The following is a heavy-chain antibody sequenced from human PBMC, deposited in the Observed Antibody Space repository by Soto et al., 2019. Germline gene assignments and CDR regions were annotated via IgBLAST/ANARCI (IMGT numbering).Heavy chain of an antibody. J-gene: IGHJ6*02. D-gene: IGHD3-3*01. CDR1: GGSISSYY. Sequence: SETLSLTGTVSGGSISSYYWSWIRQPPGKGLEWIGYIYYSGSTNYNPSLKSRVTRSVDTSKNQFSLKLSSVTAADTAVYYCAREGHDFWSGLPDGMDVWGQGTTVTVSS. V-gene: IGHV4-59*01. CDR3: AREGHDFWSGLPDGMDV. CDR2: IYYSGST.